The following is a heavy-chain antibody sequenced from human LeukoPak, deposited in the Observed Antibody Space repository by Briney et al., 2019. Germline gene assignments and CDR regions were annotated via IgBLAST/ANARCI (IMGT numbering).Heavy chain of an antibody. CDR3: ARVVGATSIDY. CDR2: IKHRGRS. CDR1: GSSISSDYY. J-gene: IGHJ4*02. Sequence: PSETLSLTCSVSGSSISSDYYWGWFRQPPGKGLEWIGSIKHRGRSYYNPSLKSRVTISVDTSKNQFSLQLSSVTAADTAVYYCARVVGATSIDYWGQGILVTVSS. V-gene: IGHV4-38-2*02. D-gene: IGHD2-15*01.